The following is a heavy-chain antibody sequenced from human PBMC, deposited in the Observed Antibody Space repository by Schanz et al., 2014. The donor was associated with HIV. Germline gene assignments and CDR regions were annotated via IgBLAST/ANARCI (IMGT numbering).Heavy chain of an antibody. CDR3: ARVYNSDHGGRSNDY. J-gene: IGHJ4*02. CDR2: ISDSSSYR. CDR1: GFTVSSNY. D-gene: IGHD4-17*01. V-gene: IGHV3-21*01. Sequence: EVQLVESGGGLIQPGGSLRLSCAASGFTVSSNYMSWVRQAPGKGLEWVSSISDSSSYRFYADSVKGRFTISRDNAKKSLYLQMNSLRAEDTAVYYCARVYNSDHGGRSNDYWGQGTLVTVSS.